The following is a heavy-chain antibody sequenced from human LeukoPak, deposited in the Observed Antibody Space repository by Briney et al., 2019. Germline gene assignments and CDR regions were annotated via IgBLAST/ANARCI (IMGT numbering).Heavy chain of an antibody. J-gene: IGHJ4*02. V-gene: IGHV4-4*02. CDR1: GGSISSSNW. Sequence: SGTLSLTCAVSGGSISSSNWWSWVRQPPGKGLEWIGESYHSGSTNYNPSLKSRVTISVDKSKNQFSLKLSSVTAADTAVYYCARVRYCSGGSCPLFDYWGQGTLVTVSS. CDR3: ARVRYCSGGSCPLFDY. D-gene: IGHD2-15*01. CDR2: SYHSGST.